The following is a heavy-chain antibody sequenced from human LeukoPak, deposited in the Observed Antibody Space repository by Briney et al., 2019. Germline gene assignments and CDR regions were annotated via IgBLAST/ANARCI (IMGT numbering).Heavy chain of an antibody. V-gene: IGHV3-48*03. D-gene: IGHD7-27*01. CDR3: ARAGNLGAFDI. Sequence: GGPLRLSCAASEFTFSSYEMNWVRQAPGKGLEWVSYISSSGSTIYYADSVKGRFTISRDNAKNSLYLQMNSLRAEDTAVYYCARAGNLGAFDIWGQGTMVTVSS. J-gene: IGHJ3*02. CDR1: EFTFSSYE. CDR2: ISSSGSTI.